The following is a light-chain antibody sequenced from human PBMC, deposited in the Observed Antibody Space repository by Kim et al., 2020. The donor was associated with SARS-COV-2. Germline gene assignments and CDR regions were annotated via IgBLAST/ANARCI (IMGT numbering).Light chain of an antibody. CDR3: NSRDSSGNHLYV. V-gene: IGLV3-19*01. Sequence: LGQTVRGKCQGDSLTGYYASWYQQKPGQAPVLVIYGKNNRPSGIPDRFSGSSSGNTASLTITGAQAEDEADYYCNSRDSSGNHLYVFGTGTKVTVL. CDR1: SLTGYY. CDR2: GKN. J-gene: IGLJ1*01.